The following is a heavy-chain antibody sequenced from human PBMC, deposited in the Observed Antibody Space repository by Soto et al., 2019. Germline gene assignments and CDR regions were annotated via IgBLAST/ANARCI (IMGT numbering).Heavy chain of an antibody. V-gene: IGHV3-21*01. CDR3: ARDPSGPTTIFGVVIRSYHYYYGMDV. CDR1: GFTFSSYS. D-gene: IGHD3-3*01. Sequence: NPGGSLRLSCAASGFTFSSYSMNWVRQAPGKGLEWVSSISSSSSYIYYADSVKGRFTISRDNAKNSLYLQMNSLRAEDTAVYYCARDPSGPTTIFGVVIRSYHYYYGMDVWGQGTTVTVSS. CDR2: ISSSSSYI. J-gene: IGHJ6*02.